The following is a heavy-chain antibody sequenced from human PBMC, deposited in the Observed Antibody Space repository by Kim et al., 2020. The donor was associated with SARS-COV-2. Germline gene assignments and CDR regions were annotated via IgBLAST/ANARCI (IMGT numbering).Heavy chain of an antibody. Sequence: GGSLRLSCAASGFTFSSYSMNWVRQAPGKGLEWVSSISSSSYIYYADSVKGRFTISRDNAKNSLYLQMNSLRAEDTAVYYCARARSVVVVAATPGADYWGQGTLVTVSS. D-gene: IGHD2-15*01. J-gene: IGHJ4*02. CDR2: ISSSSYI. CDR1: GFTFSSYS. CDR3: ARARSVVVVAATPGADY. V-gene: IGHV3-21*01.